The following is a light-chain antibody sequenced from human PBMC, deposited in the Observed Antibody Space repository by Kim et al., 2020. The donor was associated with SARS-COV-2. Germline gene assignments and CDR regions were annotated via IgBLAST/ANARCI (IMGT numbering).Light chain of an antibody. Sequence: IVLTQSPATLSLSPGERATLSCRASQSVGSSLAWYQHKLGQAPGLVIYDASNRATGIPARISGSGSKTDFTLTISSLDPEDFAVYYCQQRSSWPLTFGGGTKVDIK. CDR1: QSVGSS. CDR2: DAS. CDR3: QQRSSWPLT. V-gene: IGKV3-11*01. J-gene: IGKJ4*01.